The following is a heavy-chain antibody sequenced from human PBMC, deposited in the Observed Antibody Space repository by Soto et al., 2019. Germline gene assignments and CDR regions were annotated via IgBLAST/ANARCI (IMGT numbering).Heavy chain of an antibody. V-gene: IGHV1-3*01. CDR3: ARDQSGIGWYVDWFDP. CDR1: GYTFNSHA. D-gene: IGHD6-19*01. Sequence: ASVKVSCKASGYTFNSHAIHWMRQAPGQRLEWMGWINAGNGNTYYSEKFKGRVSLTRDTVATTVYMELTSLTSEDTGVYYCARDQSGIGWYVDWFDPSGQGTLVTVSS. CDR2: INAGNGNT. J-gene: IGHJ5*02.